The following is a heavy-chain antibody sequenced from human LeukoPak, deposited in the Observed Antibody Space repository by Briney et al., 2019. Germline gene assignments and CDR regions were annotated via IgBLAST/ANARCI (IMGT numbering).Heavy chain of an antibody. J-gene: IGHJ4*02. D-gene: IGHD5-12*01. CDR2: IYYSGST. CDR3: ARDVVGMGGYGAYIGLPLDY. CDR1: GGSISSSSYY. V-gene: IGHV4-39*02. Sequence: SETLSLTCTVSGGSISSSSYYWGWIRQPPGKGLEWIGSIYYSGSTYYNPSLKSRVTISVDTSKNQFSLQLSSVTPEDTAVYYCARDVVGMGGYGAYIGLPLDYWDQGTLVTVSS.